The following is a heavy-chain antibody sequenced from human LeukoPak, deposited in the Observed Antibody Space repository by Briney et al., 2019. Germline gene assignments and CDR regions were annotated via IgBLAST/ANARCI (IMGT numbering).Heavy chain of an antibody. CDR3: ARDGVGDIVVVPAGAFDY. D-gene: IGHD2-2*01. J-gene: IGHJ4*02. CDR1: GFTFSSYS. CDR2: ISSSSSYI. V-gene: IGHV3-21*01. Sequence: GGSLRLSRAASGFTFSSYSMNWVRQAPGKGLEWVSSISSSSSYIYYADSVKGRFTISRDNAKNSLYLQMNSLRAEDTAVYYCARDGVGDIVVVPAGAFDYWGQGTLVTVSS.